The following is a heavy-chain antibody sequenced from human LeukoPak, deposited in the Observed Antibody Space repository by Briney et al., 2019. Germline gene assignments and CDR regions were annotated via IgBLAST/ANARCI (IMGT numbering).Heavy chain of an antibody. J-gene: IGHJ4*02. CDR2: INHSGST. CDR3: PRGSPHDY. CDR1: GGSISRYY. Sequence: SETLSLTCTVSGGSISRYYWSWIRQPPGKGLEWIGEINHSGSTNYNPSLKSRVTISVDTSKNQFSLKLSSVTAADTAVYYCPRGSPHDYWGQGTLVTVSS. V-gene: IGHV4-34*01.